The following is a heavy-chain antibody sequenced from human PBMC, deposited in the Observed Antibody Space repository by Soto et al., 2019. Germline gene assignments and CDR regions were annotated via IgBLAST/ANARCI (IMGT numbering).Heavy chain of an antibody. V-gene: IGHV1-18*01. Sequence: QVQLVQSGAEVKKPGASVKVSCKASGYTFTSYGISWVRQAPGQGLEWMGWISAYNGNTNYAQKLQGRVTMTTDTXTXXDYMELRSLRSDHTAVYYCARMYYYDSSGPNWFDPWGQGTLVTVSS. J-gene: IGHJ5*02. CDR2: ISAYNGNT. CDR1: GYTFTSYG. CDR3: ARMYYYDSSGPNWFDP. D-gene: IGHD3-22*01.